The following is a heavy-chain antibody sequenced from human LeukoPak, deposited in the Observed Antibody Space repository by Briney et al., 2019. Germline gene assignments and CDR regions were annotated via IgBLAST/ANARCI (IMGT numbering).Heavy chain of an antibody. CDR3: ATWALNYYGSGSYAYDY. J-gene: IGHJ4*02. V-gene: IGHV1-24*01. Sequence: ASVKVSCKVSGYTLTELSMHWVRQAPGKGLEWMGGFDPEDGETIYAQKFQGRVTMTEDTSTDTAYMGLSSLRSEDTAVYYCATWALNYYGSGSYAYDYWGQGILVTVSS. D-gene: IGHD3-10*01. CDR2: FDPEDGET. CDR1: GYTLTELS.